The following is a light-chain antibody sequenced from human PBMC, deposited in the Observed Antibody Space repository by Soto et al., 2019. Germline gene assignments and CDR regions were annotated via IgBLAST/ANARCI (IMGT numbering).Light chain of an antibody. V-gene: IGKV3-11*01. CDR3: QQRSKSPFT. J-gene: IGKJ3*01. CDR1: QRIGSY. CDR2: DAS. Sequence: ETVLTQSPATLSLSPGERATLSCRASQRIGSYLVWDQQKPGQAPRLLIYDASKRAPGIPARFSGSGSGTDFTLTISGLEAEDFAICYCQQRSKSPFTFGPGTKVDS.